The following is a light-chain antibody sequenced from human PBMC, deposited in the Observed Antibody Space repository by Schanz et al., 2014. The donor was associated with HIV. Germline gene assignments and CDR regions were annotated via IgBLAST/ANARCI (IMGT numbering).Light chain of an antibody. CDR3: CSYAGTSTFVV. CDR2: DVT. CDR1: TSDVGGHNF. J-gene: IGLJ2*01. V-gene: IGLV2-14*03. Sequence: QSALAQPASVSGSPGQSIAISCTGTTSDVGGHNFVSWYQRHPGKAPKLLIYDVTNRPSGVSNRFSGSKSGNTASLTISGLQAEDEADYYCCSYAGTSTFVVFGGGTKLTVL.